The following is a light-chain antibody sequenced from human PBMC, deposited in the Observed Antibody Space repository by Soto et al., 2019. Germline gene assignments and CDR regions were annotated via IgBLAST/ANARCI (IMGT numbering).Light chain of an antibody. CDR2: DAS. CDR1: QSVRIF. Sequence: EIVLTQSPATLSRSPGERATLSCRASQSVRIFLAWYQQKPGQAPRLLIYDASNRATGIPDRFSGSGSGTDFTLTISSLEPEDFAVYYCQQRGNWPLYTFGQGTKVEMK. J-gene: IGKJ2*01. V-gene: IGKV3-11*01. CDR3: QQRGNWPLYT.